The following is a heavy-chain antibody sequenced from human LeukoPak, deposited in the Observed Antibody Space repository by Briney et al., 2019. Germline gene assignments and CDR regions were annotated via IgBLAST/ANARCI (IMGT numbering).Heavy chain of an antibody. CDR3: ASAAIDREYFQH. J-gene: IGHJ1*01. D-gene: IGHD2-2*01. Sequence: SVKVSCKASEGTFSSYTINWVRQAPGQGLEWMGGIIPIFGTPKYAQKFQGRVTITADESTSTAYMELSSLRSEDTAVYYCASAAIDREYFQHWGQGTLVTVSS. CDR2: IIPIFGTP. CDR1: EGTFSSYT. V-gene: IGHV1-69*01.